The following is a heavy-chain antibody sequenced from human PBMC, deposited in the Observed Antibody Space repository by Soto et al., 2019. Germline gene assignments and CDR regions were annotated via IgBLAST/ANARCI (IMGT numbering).Heavy chain of an antibody. Sequence: GGSLRLSCTASGFTFSDHYMDWVRQAPGKGLEWVGRTRNKANSYTTEYAASVKGRFTISRDDSKNSLYLQMNSLKTEDTAVYYCAREIEYSSSWFDPWGQGTLVTVSS. J-gene: IGHJ5*02. D-gene: IGHD6-6*01. CDR2: TRNKANSYTT. CDR3: AREIEYSSSWFDP. CDR1: GFTFSDHY. V-gene: IGHV3-72*01.